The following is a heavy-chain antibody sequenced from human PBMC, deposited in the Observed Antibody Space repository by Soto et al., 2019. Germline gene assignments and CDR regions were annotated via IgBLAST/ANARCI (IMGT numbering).Heavy chain of an antibody. CDR2: IYYSGST. CDR1: GGSISSGDYY. D-gene: IGHD3-9*01. Sequence: PSETLSLTCTVSGGSISSGDYYWSWIRQPPGKGLEWIGYIYYSGSTYYNPSLKSRVTISVDTSKNQFSLKLSSVTAADTAVYYCARVIVSILTGSHHYYYGMDVWGQGTTVTVSS. J-gene: IGHJ6*02. CDR3: ARVIVSILTGSHHYYYGMDV. V-gene: IGHV4-30-4*01.